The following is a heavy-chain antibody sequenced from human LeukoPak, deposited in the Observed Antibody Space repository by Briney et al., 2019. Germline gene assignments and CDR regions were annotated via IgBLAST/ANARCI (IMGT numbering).Heavy chain of an antibody. Sequence: GRSLRLSCAASGFTFSSYAMHWVRQAPGKGLEWMAVISYDGSNKYYADSVKGRFTISRDNSKNTLYLQMNSLRAEDTAVYYCVRDMTIVMTTVPTVGYFDLWGRGTLVTVSS. CDR1: GFTFSSYA. CDR3: VRDMTIVMTTVPTVGYFDL. V-gene: IGHV3-30-3*01. J-gene: IGHJ2*01. CDR2: ISYDGSNK. D-gene: IGHD4-17*01.